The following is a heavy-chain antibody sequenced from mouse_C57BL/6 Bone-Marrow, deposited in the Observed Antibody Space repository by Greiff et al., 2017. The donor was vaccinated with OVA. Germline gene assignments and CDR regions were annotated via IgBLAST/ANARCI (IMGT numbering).Heavy chain of an antibody. Sequence: VKLVESDAELVKPGASVKISCKVSGYTFTDHTIHWMKQRPEQGLEWIGYIYPRDGSTKYNEKFKGKATLTADKSSSTAYMQLNSLTSEDSAVYFCARDYYGRGYAMDYWGQGTSVTVSS. CDR1: GYTFTDHT. D-gene: IGHD1-1*01. J-gene: IGHJ4*01. V-gene: IGHV1-78*01. CDR3: ARDYYGRGYAMDY. CDR2: IYPRDGST.